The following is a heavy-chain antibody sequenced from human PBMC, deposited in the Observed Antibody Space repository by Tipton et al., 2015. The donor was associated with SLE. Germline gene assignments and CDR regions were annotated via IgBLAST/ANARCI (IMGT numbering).Heavy chain of an antibody. Sequence: TLSLTCTVSGGSISSGSYYWRWIRQPAGKGLEWIGYIYTSGSTNYNPSLKSRVTISVDTSKNQFSLRLSSVTAADTAVYYCARTYGSGNAFDIWGQGTMVTVSS. CDR1: GGSISSGSYY. CDR2: IYTSGST. D-gene: IGHD3-10*01. V-gene: IGHV4-61*09. J-gene: IGHJ3*02. CDR3: ARTYGSGNAFDI.